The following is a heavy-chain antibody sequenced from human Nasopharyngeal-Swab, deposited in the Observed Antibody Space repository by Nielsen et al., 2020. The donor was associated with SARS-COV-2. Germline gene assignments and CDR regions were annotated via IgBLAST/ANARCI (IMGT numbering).Heavy chain of an antibody. CDR3: ARALGYSYGKDAFDI. Sequence: GESLKISCAASGFTFSDYYMSWIRQAPGKGLEWVSYISSSGSTIYYADSVKGRFTISRDNAKNSLYLQMNSLRAEDTAVYYCARALGYSYGKDAFDIWGQGTMVTVSS. D-gene: IGHD5-18*01. J-gene: IGHJ3*02. V-gene: IGHV3-11*04. CDR2: ISSSGSTI. CDR1: GFTFSDYY.